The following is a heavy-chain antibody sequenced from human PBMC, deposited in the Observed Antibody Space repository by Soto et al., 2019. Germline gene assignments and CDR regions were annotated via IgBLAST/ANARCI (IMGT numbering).Heavy chain of an antibody. CDR2: IRTKSNNYAT. Sequence: EVQLVESGGGLVQPGGSLKLSCAASGFTFSGSAMHWVRQASGKGLEWVGRIRTKSNNYATAYAASVKGRFTISRDDSKNTAYLQMNSLKSVHTAVYYCTRHVIVLVPAAKATYFDYWGQGTLVTVSS. CDR3: TRHVIVLVPAAKATYFDY. J-gene: IGHJ4*02. CDR1: GFTFSGSA. D-gene: IGHD2-2*01. V-gene: IGHV3-73*01.